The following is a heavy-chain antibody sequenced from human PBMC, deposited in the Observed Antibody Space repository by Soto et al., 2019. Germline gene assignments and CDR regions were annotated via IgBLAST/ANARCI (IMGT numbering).Heavy chain of an antibody. CDR2: ISGSGGST. D-gene: IGHD3-3*01. Sequence: GGSLRLSCAASGFTFSSYAMSWVRQAPGKGLEWVSAISGSGGSTYYADSVKGRFTISRDNSKNTLYLQMNSLRAEDTAVYYCAKCTVTYYDFWSGYNWFDPWGQGTLVTVSS. CDR1: GFTFSSYA. V-gene: IGHV3-23*01. J-gene: IGHJ5*02. CDR3: AKCTVTYYDFWSGYNWFDP.